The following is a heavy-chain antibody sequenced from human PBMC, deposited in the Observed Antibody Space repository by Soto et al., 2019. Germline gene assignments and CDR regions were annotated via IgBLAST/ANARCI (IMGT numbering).Heavy chain of an antibody. V-gene: IGHV3-15*01. CDR3: TTWPICSSTSCYPFDS. CDR2: IKSKTDGGTT. Sequence: PGGSLRLSCAASGFTFSNAWMSWVRQAPGKGLEWVGRIKSKTDGGTTDYAAPVKGRFTISRDDSKNTLYLQMNSLKTEDTAVYHSTTWPICSSTSCYPFDSWVQGTLVPVSS. CDR1: GFTFSNAW. D-gene: IGHD2-2*01. J-gene: IGHJ4*02.